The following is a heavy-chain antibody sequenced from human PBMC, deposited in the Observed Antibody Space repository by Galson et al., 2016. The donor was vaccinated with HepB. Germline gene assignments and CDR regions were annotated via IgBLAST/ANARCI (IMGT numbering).Heavy chain of an antibody. J-gene: IGHJ4*02. CDR2: VDPGDSYG. V-gene: IGHV5-10-1*01. Sequence: QSGAEVKEPGESLRISCKGSGYSFSSYWITWVRQRPGKGLEWIGRVDPGDSYGNYSPSFQGHVTISADKSISTASLQWTNLKAPETAMYYCARHRGRHGYNDFYYWGQGTLLTVSS. CDR1: GYSFSSYW. D-gene: IGHD5-24*01. CDR3: ARHRGRHGYNDFYY.